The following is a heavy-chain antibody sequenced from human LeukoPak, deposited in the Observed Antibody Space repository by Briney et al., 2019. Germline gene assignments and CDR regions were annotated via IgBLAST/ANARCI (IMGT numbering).Heavy chain of an antibody. CDR3: AGSVGSGYHGYYYYYYMDV. CDR2: IYYSGST. Sequence: KPSETLSLTCTVSGGSISSYYWSWIRQPPGKGLEWIGYIYYSGSTNYNPSLKSRVTISVDTSKNQFSLKLSSVTAADTAVYYCAGSVGSGYHGYYYYYYMDVWGKGTTVTVSS. J-gene: IGHJ6*03. D-gene: IGHD3-3*01. V-gene: IGHV4-59*01. CDR1: GGSISSYY.